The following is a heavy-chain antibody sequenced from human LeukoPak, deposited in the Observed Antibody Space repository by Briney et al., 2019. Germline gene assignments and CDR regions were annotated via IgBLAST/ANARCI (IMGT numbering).Heavy chain of an antibody. CDR2: SSGYNGNT. Sequence: ASVKVSCKASGYTFTNYGISWLRQAPGQGLEWMGWSSGYNGNTNYAQKPQGRVTMTTDTSTSTAYMELRSLRSDDTAVYYCARERRPYSYGYYGFDYWGQGTLVTVSS. J-gene: IGHJ4*02. CDR3: ARERRPYSYGYYGFDY. V-gene: IGHV1-18*01. CDR1: GYTFTNYG. D-gene: IGHD5-18*01.